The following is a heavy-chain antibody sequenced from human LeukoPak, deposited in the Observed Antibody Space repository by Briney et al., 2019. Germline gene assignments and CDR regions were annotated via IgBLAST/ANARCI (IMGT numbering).Heavy chain of an antibody. CDR2: INWNGGST. CDR3: ARGHIDYAFDC. Sequence: GGSLRLSCAASGFTFDDYGMSWVRQAPGKGLEWVSGINWNGGSTGYADSVKGRSTISRDNAKKSLDLQMNSLRAEDTALYYCARGHIDYAFDCWGQETLVTVSS. D-gene: IGHD4-17*01. J-gene: IGHJ4*02. V-gene: IGHV3-20*04. CDR1: GFTFDDYG.